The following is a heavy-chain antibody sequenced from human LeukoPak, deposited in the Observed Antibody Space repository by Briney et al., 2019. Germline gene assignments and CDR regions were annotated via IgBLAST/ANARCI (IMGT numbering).Heavy chain of an antibody. D-gene: IGHD6-13*01. CDR2: ISSSGSTI. V-gene: IGHV3-11*01. Sequence: GGSLRLSCAASGFTFSDYYMSWIRQAPGKRLEWVSYISSSGSTIYYADSVKGRFTISRDNAKNSLYLQMNSLRAEDTAVYYCARGRSSSWYDLYYFDYWGQGTLVTVSS. CDR1: GFTFSDYY. CDR3: ARGRSSSWYDLYYFDY. J-gene: IGHJ4*02.